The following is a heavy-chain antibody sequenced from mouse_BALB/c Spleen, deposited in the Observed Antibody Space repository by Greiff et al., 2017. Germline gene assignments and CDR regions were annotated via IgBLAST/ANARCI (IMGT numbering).Heavy chain of an antibody. J-gene: IGHJ2*01. CDR2: ISDGGSYT. D-gene: IGHD2-2*01. CDR3: ARGDGYDVLDY. CDR1: GFTFSDYY. V-gene: IGHV5-4*02. Sequence: EVQVVESGGGLVKPGGSLKLSCAASGFTFSDYYMYWVRQTPEKRLEWVATISDGGSYTYYPDSVKGRFTISRDNAKNNLYLQMSSLKSEDTAMYYCARGDGYDVLDYWGQGTTLTVSS.